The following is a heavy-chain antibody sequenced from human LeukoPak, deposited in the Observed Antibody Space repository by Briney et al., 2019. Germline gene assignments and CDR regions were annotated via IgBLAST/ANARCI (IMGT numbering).Heavy chain of an antibody. D-gene: IGHD3-3*01. CDR3: AKDLGNYDFWSGYYGRRYYYYYGMDV. Sequence: GGSLRLSCAASGFTFSSYGMHWVRQAPGKGLEWVAVISYDGSNKYYADSVKGRFTISRDNSKNTLYLQMNSLRAEDTAVYYCAKDLGNYDFWSGYYGRRYYYYYGMDVWGQGTTVTVSS. CDR1: GFTFSSYG. CDR2: ISYDGSNK. V-gene: IGHV3-30*18. J-gene: IGHJ6*02.